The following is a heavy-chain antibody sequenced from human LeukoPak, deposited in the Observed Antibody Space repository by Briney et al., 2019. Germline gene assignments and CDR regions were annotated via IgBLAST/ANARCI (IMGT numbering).Heavy chain of an antibody. D-gene: IGHD6-6*01. CDR2: INPNSGGT. CDR1: GYTFTGYY. Sequence: ASVKVSCKASGYTFTGYYMHWVRQAPGQGLEWMGWINPNSGGTNYAQKFQGRVTMTRDTSISTAYMELSRLRSDDTAVYYCARVREGYSSSSHGYDYWGQGTLVTVSS. J-gene: IGHJ4*02. CDR3: ARVREGYSSSSHGYDY. V-gene: IGHV1-2*02.